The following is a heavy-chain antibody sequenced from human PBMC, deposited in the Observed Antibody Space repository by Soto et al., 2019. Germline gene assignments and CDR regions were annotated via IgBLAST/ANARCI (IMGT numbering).Heavy chain of an antibody. J-gene: IGHJ4*02. CDR2: INHSGST. CDR3: ARSVPAAIY. V-gene: IGHV4-34*01. Sequence: QVQLQQWGAGLLKPSETLSLTCAVYGGSFSGYYWSWIRQPPGKGLEWIGEINHSGSTNYNPSLKRRVTISVDTSKTQLSLKLSSVTAADTAVYYCARSVPAAIYWGQGTLVTVSS. D-gene: IGHD2-2*01. CDR1: GGSFSGYY.